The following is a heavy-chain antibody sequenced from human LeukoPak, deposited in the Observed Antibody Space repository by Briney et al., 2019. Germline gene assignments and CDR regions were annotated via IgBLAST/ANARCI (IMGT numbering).Heavy chain of an antibody. V-gene: IGHV1-8*03. D-gene: IGHD4-17*01. CDR3: ARAAEDGDYGRAHRTFDY. Sequence: GSSVKVSCKASGYTFTSYDINWVRQATGQGLEWMGWMNPNSGNTGYAQKFQGRVTITRNTSISTAYMELSSLRSEDTAVYYCARAAEDGDYGRAHRTFDYWGQGTLVTVSS. CDR2: MNPNSGNT. CDR1: GYTFTSYD. J-gene: IGHJ4*02.